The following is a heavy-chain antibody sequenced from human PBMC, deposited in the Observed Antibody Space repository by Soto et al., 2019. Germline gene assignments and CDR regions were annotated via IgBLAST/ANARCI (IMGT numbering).Heavy chain of an antibody. CDR2: ISGSGGST. CDR1: GFTFSSYW. V-gene: IGHV3-23*01. CDR3: AKEPVVVVAATRFDY. J-gene: IGHJ4*02. D-gene: IGHD2-15*01. Sequence: GGSLRLSCAASGFTFSSYWMSWVRQAPGKGLEWVSAISGSGGSTYYADSVKGRFTISRDNSKNTLYLQMNSLRAEDTAVYYCAKEPVVVVAATRFDYWGQGTLVTVSS.